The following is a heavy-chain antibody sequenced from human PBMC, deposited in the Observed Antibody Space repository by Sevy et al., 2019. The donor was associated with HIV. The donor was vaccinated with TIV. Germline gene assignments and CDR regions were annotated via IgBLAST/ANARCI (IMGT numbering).Heavy chain of an antibody. CDR3: ARETSSFGEGIYYGMDV. D-gene: IGHD3-10*01. Sequence: GGSLRLSCAASGFTFSDYNMNWVRQAPGKGLEWVSSISSISIYIYYAHSVKGRFTISREKAKNSLYLQMNSLRAEDTAVYYCARETSSFGEGIYYGMDVWGQGTTVTVSS. CDR2: ISSISIYI. J-gene: IGHJ6*02. V-gene: IGHV3-21*01. CDR1: GFTFSDYN.